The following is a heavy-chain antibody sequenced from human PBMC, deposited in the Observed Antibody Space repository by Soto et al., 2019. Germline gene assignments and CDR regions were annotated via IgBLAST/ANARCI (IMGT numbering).Heavy chain of an antibody. CDR2: IGDSEGETT. CDR3: AKGYCGGGRCYDPDNWFAS. V-gene: IGHV3-23*01. CDR1: GFTFSTYA. Sequence: EVQLLESGGGLVQPGGSLRLSCAASGFTFSTYAMTWVRQAPGKGPEWVSRIGDSEGETTHYADSVKGRFTISRDNAKNTLYLKMNSLRVEDTAIYYCAKGYCGGGRCYDPDNWFASWGQGTRVTVSS. J-gene: IGHJ5*01. D-gene: IGHD2-15*01.